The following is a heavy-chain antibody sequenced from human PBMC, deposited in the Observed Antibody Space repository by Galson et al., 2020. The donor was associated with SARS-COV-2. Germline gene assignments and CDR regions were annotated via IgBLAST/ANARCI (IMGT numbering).Heavy chain of an antibody. CDR2: NKDNNHGGQA. CDR3: TTGRLMVRGVIVDY. Sequence: ASLKLSCNASEITFTNAWLWWVHHHQPKPQGLVGRNKDNNHGGQADFAASVEGRFTMSREDSRNTVYLQMNNLKTEDTGVYYCTTGRLMVRGVIVDYWGQGSQVTVSS. D-gene: IGHD3-10*01. J-gene: IGHJ4*02. V-gene: IGHV3-15*05. CDR1: EITFTNAW.